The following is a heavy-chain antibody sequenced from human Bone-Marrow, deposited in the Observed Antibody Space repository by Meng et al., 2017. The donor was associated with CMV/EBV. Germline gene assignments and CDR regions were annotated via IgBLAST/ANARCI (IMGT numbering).Heavy chain of an antibody. D-gene: IGHD3-3*01. CDR2: ISSGGSTT. V-gene: IGHV3-48*03. Sequence: GESLKISCAASGFTFSSYEMNWVRQAPGKGLEWISYISSGGSTTYYADSVKGRFTISRDNAKNSRYLQMNSLRAEDTAVYYCAREDFWSGYYLNWFDPWGREPWSPSPQ. CDR3: AREDFWSGYYLNWFDP. CDR1: GFTFSSYE. J-gene: IGHJ5*02.